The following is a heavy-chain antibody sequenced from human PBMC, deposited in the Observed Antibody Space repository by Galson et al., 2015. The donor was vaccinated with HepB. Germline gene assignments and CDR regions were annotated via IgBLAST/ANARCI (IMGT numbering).Heavy chain of an antibody. J-gene: IGHJ5*02. D-gene: IGHD2-15*01. CDR2: IYYGGST. CDR1: GVSTTSYY. CDR3: ARERRYCRGGSCYPNWLDP. Sequence: SETLSLTCDVSGVSTTSYYWTWIRQPPGKGLEWIGYIYYGGSTSYNPSLKSRVTISADMSKNQFSLKLISMTAADTAIYYCARERRYCRGGSCYPNWLDPWGQGILVTVSP. V-gene: IGHV4-59*01.